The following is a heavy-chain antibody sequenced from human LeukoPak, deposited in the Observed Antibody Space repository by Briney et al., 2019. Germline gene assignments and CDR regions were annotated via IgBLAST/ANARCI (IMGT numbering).Heavy chain of an antibody. J-gene: IGHJ5*02. V-gene: IGHV1-2*02. CDR1: GYTFTGYY. D-gene: IGHD2-8*01. CDR3: ARDPSTVYDESFDP. Sequence: ASVKVSCKASGYTFTGYYMHWVRQAPGQGLEWMGWINPNSGGTNYAQKFQGRVTMTRDTSISTAYVELSRLRSDDTAVYYCARDPSTVYDESFDPWGQGTLVTVSS. CDR2: INPNSGGT.